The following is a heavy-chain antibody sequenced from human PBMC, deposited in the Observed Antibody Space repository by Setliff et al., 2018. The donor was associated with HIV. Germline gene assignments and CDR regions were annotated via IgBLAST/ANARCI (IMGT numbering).Heavy chain of an antibody. V-gene: IGHV3-9*01. Sequence: GGSLRLSCAASGFTFDDYAMHWVRQAPGKGLEWVSGISWNSGSIGYADSVKGRFTISRDNAKNSLYLQMNSLRTEDTAFYYCAKGGYSYGYAAELHFDYWGQGTLVTVSS. CDR1: GFTFDDYA. D-gene: IGHD5-18*01. J-gene: IGHJ4*02. CDR3: AKGGYSYGYAAELHFDY. CDR2: ISWNSGSI.